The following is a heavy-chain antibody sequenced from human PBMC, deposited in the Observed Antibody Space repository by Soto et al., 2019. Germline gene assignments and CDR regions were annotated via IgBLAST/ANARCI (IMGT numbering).Heavy chain of an antibody. CDR3: ARTGHLFDY. CDR1: GGSFSDYY. Sequence: QVQLQQWGAGLLKPSETLSLTCAVHGGSFSDYYWCWIRQPPGKGLEWIGEINYSGRNNYNPSLKSRATISVDTSKNQVPLTLSSMTAADTAVYYCARTGHLFDYWGQGISVTVSS. J-gene: IGHJ4*02. CDR2: INYSGRN. V-gene: IGHV4-34*01.